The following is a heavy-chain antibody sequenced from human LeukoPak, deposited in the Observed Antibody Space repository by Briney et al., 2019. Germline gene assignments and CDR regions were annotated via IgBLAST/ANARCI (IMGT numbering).Heavy chain of an antibody. V-gene: IGHV3-7*03. CDR2: ISPDGSTK. CDR1: GFPFRRSW. D-gene: IGHD6-13*01. Sequence: PGGSLGLSCAASGFPFRRSWMSRVRPPPGKGLEWVANISPDGSTKYHMDSVKGRFTISRDNAKDSLYLEMSRLRDDDTAMYYCATGASGSWDFGGQGTLVTVSS. CDR3: ATGASGSWDF. J-gene: IGHJ4*02.